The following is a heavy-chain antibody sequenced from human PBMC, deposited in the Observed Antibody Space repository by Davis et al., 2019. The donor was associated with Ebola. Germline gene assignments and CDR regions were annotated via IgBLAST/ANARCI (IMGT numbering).Heavy chain of an antibody. J-gene: IGHJ6*02. CDR3: ARASGSRLLYIHHYYYYGMDV. D-gene: IGHD3-3*01. V-gene: IGHV3-11*06. Sequence: GESLKISCAASGFTFSDYYMSWIRQAPGKGLEWVSYISSSSSYTNYADSVKGRFTISRDNAKNSLYLQMNSLRAEDTAVYYCARASGSRLLYIHHYYYYGMDVWGQGTTVTVSS. CDR1: GFTFSDYY. CDR2: ISSSSSYT.